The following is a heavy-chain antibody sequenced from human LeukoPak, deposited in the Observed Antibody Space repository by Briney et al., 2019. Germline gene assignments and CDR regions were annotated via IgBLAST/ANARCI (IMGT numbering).Heavy chain of an antibody. J-gene: IGHJ4*02. D-gene: IGHD1-26*01. Sequence: GASVKVSCKASGYTFTSYGITWVRQAPRQGLEWMGWISTYNGNTDYAQKVQGRVTMTTDTSTSAAYMELRSLRSDDTAVYYCARELRPRVGAIMPFDYWGQGTLVTVSS. CDR2: ISTYNGNT. CDR1: GYTFTSYG. V-gene: IGHV1-18*01. CDR3: ARELRPRVGAIMPFDY.